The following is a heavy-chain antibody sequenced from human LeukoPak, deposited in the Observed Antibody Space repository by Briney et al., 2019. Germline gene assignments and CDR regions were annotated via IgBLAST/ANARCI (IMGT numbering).Heavy chain of an antibody. CDR2: ISSSSSYI. Sequence: GGSLRLSCAASGFTFSSYSMNWVRQAPGKGLEWVSSISSSSSYIYYADLVKGRFTISRDNAKNSLYLQMNSLRAEDTAVYYCAREISSLTTVTTSAHFDYWGQGTLVTVSS. CDR3: AREISSLTTVTTSAHFDY. CDR1: GFTFSSYS. J-gene: IGHJ4*02. D-gene: IGHD4-17*01. V-gene: IGHV3-21*01.